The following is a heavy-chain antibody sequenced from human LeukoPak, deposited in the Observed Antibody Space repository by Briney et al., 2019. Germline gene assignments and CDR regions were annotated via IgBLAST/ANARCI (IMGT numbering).Heavy chain of an antibody. V-gene: IGHV3-11*01. CDR3: ARGHYGLDY. CDR1: GFTLSDHY. Sequence: PGGSLRLSCAASGFTLSDHYMCWIRQAPGKGLEWVSYIDRTDSATYYADSVKGRFTISRDNAKNSLYLQMSSLRVEDTAVYYCARGHYGLDYWGQGTLVTVSS. CDR2: IDRTDSAT. J-gene: IGHJ4*02. D-gene: IGHD4-17*01.